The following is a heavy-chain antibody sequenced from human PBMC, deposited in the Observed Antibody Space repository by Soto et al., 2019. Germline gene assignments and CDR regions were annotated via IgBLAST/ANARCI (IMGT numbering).Heavy chain of an antibody. D-gene: IGHD5-12*01. CDR1: GFTFSSHA. J-gene: IGHJ4*02. CDR2: ITGSGDST. V-gene: IGHV3-23*01. Sequence: GGSLRLSCAVSGFTFSSHAMSWVRQAPGKGLECVSSITGSGDSTYYADSVKGRFTISRDKSKSTLYLQMNSLRAEDTAVYYCAKDLVATLRKITHFDYWGQGTLVTVSS. CDR3: AKDLVATLRKITHFDY.